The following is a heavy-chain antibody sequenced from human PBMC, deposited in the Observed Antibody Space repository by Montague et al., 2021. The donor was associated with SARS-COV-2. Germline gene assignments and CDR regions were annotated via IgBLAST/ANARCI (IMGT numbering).Heavy chain of an antibody. CDR1: GGSTASHN. V-gene: IGHV4-59*08. CDR2: VYYNGDT. D-gene: IGHD6-19*01. J-gene: IGHJ3*01. Sequence: SETLSLTCTVSGGSTASHNWYWIRQSPPKRPEWMGYVYYNGDTKYNPSLQSRVTISIDTSENQFSLRLNSVTAADTAVYFCARGWAFDPWGQGRLVTVSS. CDR3: ARGWAFDP.